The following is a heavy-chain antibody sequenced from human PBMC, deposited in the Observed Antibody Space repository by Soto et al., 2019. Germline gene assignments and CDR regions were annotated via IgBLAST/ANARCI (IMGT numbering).Heavy chain of an antibody. D-gene: IGHD2-2*01. CDR3: ARDLDIVLPAAHYDAFDL. CDR2: IKQDGSEK. Sequence: GGSLRLSCAASGFTFSSYWMNWVRQAPGKGLEWVANIKQDGSEKYYVDSVKGRFTISRDNAKNSLYLQMNSLRAEDTAVYYCARDLDIVLPAAHYDAFDLWGQGTMVTVSS. CDR1: GFTFSSYW. J-gene: IGHJ3*01. V-gene: IGHV3-7*01.